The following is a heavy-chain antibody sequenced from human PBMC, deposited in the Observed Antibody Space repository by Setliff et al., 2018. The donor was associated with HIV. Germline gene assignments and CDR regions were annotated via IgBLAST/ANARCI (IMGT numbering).Heavy chain of an antibody. CDR1: GFSLSTSGVG. V-gene: IGHV2-5*02. D-gene: IGHD3-10*01. CDR3: ALEVKLLWAGWFDP. Sequence: SGPTLVNPTQTLTLTCTFSGFSLSTSGVGVGWIRQHPGKALEWLALIYWDDDKRYSPSLKSRLTITKDTSKNQVVLTMTNMDPVDTATYYCALEVKLLWAGWFDPWGQGTLVTVSS. J-gene: IGHJ5*02. CDR2: IYWDDDK.